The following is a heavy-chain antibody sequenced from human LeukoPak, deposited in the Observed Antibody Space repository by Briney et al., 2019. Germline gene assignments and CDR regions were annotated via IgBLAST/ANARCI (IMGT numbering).Heavy chain of an antibody. CDR1: GFSFRNSW. V-gene: IGHV3-7*01. D-gene: IGHD2-2*01. Sequence: GGSLRLSCAASGFSFRNSWMSWVRQAPRKGLEWVANIRQDGNEIYYMDSVKGRFTISRDNAKKSLYLQMNLLRAEDTAVYYCATLNWDDGVVSGFDRWGQGILVTVSS. CDR2: IRQDGNEI. CDR3: ATLNWDDGVVSGFDR. J-gene: IGHJ5*02.